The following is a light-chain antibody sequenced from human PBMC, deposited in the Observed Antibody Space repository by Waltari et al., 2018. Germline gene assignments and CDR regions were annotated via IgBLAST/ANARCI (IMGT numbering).Light chain of an antibody. Sequence: EIVLTQSPATLSVSPGERATLSCRASPSVSGSLAWYQQKPGQAPRLLIYGASTRATGIPARFSGSGSGATYTLTISSLQSEDFAVYYCQQYHNWPPLTFGGGTNVEIK. CDR3: QQYHNWPPLT. CDR2: GAS. V-gene: IGKV3-15*01. J-gene: IGKJ4*01. CDR1: PSVSGS.